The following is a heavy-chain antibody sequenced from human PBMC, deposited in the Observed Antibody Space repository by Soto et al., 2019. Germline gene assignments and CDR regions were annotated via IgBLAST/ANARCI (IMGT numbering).Heavy chain of an antibody. CDR2: IWYDGSNK. V-gene: IGHV3-33*01. D-gene: IGHD6-19*01. Sequence: GGSLRLSCAASGFTFSSYGVHWVRQAPGKGLEWVAVIWYDGSNKYYADSVKGRFTISRDNSKNTLYLQMNSLRAEDTAVYYCARELEDPYSSGWSYDYWGQGTLVTVSS. CDR3: ARELEDPYSSGWSYDY. CDR1: GFTFSSYG. J-gene: IGHJ4*02.